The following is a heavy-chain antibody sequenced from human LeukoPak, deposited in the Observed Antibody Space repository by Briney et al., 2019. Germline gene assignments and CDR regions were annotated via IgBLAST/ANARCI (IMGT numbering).Heavy chain of an antibody. CDR1: GFTFSSYA. CDR3: ARLDVDIVATIRGLVDY. J-gene: IGHJ4*02. CDR2: ISYDGSNK. Sequence: GGSLRLSCAASGFTFSSYAMHWVRQAPGKGLEWVAVISYDGSNKYYADSVKGRFTISRDNSKNTLYLQMNSLRAEDTAVYYCARLDVDIVATIRGLVDYWGQGTLVTVSS. D-gene: IGHD5-12*01. V-gene: IGHV3-30*04.